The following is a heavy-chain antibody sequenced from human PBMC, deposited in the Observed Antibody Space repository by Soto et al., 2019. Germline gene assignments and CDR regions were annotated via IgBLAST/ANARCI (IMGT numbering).Heavy chain of an antibody. CDR1: GGSISSSNW. V-gene: IGHV4-4*02. D-gene: IGHD6-13*01. CDR3: ARALAAAGRGFYYFDY. CDR2: IYHSGST. Sequence: PSETLSLTCAVSGGSISSSNWWSWVRQPPGKGLEWIGEIYHSGSTNYNPSLKSRVTISVDKSKNQFSLKLSSVTAADTAVYYCARALAAAGRGFYYFDYWGQGTLVTVLL. J-gene: IGHJ4*02.